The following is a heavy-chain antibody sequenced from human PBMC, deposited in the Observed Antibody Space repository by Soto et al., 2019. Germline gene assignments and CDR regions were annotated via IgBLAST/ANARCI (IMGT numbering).Heavy chain of an antibody. D-gene: IGHD7-27*01. CDR3: ARGKWGSKRGDY. Sequence: EVQLVESGGGLVQPGGSLRLSCAASGFTFSSYWMHWVRQAPGNGLVWVSRINSDGSSTSYADSVKGRFTISRDNAKNTLYLQMNSLRAEDTAVYYCARGKWGSKRGDYWGQGTLVTVSS. CDR2: INSDGSST. J-gene: IGHJ4*02. V-gene: IGHV3-74*01. CDR1: GFTFSSYW.